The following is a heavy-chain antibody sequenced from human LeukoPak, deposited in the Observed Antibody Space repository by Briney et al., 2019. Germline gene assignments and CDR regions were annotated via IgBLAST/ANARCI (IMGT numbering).Heavy chain of an antibody. CDR1: GGSINSNSYY. CDR3: ARAGVVVATTRELGF. Sequence: SETLSLTCTVSGGSINSNSYYWGWIRQPPGKGLEWIGSIYYSGSTYYNPSLKSRVTISVDTSKNQFSLKLSSVTAADTAVYYCARAGVVVATTRELGFWGQGTLVTVSS. V-gene: IGHV4-39*07. J-gene: IGHJ4*02. D-gene: IGHD2-15*01. CDR2: IYYSGST.